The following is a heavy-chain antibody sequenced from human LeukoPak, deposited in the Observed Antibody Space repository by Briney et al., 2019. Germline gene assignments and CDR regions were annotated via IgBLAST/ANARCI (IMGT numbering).Heavy chain of an antibody. V-gene: IGHV1-2*04. J-gene: IGHJ4*02. Sequence: ASVIVSCKASGYTFTGYYMHWVRQAPGQGLEWMGWINPQSGGTNYAQKFQDWVTMTRDTSISTAYMELSRLTSDDTAVYYCARDYYHDGSGGFDYWGQGTLVTVSS. D-gene: IGHD3-22*01. CDR1: GYTFTGYY. CDR2: INPQSGGT. CDR3: ARDYYHDGSGGFDY.